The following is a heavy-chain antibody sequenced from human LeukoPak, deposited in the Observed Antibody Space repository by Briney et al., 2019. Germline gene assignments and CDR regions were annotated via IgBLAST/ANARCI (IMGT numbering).Heavy chain of an antibody. CDR1: GYTFTSYG. Sequence: ASVTVSCKASGYTFTSYGISWVRQAPGQGLEWMGWISAYNGNTNYAQKLQGRVTMTTDTSTSTAYMELRSLRSDDTAVYYCARVLYYSNYGQGTYGMDVWGQGTTVTVSS. CDR2: ISAYNGNT. CDR3: ARVLYYSNYGQGTYGMDV. V-gene: IGHV1-18*01. D-gene: IGHD4-11*01. J-gene: IGHJ6*02.